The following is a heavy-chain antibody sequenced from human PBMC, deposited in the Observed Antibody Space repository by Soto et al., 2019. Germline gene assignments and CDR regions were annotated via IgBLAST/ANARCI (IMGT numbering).Heavy chain of an antibody. CDR2: INHSGST. CDR1: GGSFSGYY. D-gene: IGHD6-13*01. Sequence: SEALSLTCAVYGGSFSGYYWSWIRQPPGKGLEWIGEINHSGSTNYNPSLKSRVTISVDTSKNQFSLTLTSVTAADTAVYYCAGRYSSSWSIHSWGQATLVTVSP. CDR3: AGRYSSSWSIHS. V-gene: IGHV4-34*01. J-gene: IGHJ4*02.